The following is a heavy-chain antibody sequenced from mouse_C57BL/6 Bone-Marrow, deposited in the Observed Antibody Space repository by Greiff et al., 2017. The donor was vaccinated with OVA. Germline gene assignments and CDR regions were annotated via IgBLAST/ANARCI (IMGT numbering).Heavy chain of an antibody. J-gene: IGHJ4*01. V-gene: IGHV1-42*01. D-gene: IGHD1-1*01. Sequence: DVKLQESGPELVKPGASVKISCKASGYSFTGYYMNWVKQSPEKSLEWIGEINPSTGGTTYNQKFKAKATLTVDKSSSTAYMQLKSLTSEDSAVYDCARNGSSPHAMDYWGQGTSVTVSS. CDR1: GYSFTGYY. CDR2: INPSTGGT. CDR3: ARNGSSPHAMDY.